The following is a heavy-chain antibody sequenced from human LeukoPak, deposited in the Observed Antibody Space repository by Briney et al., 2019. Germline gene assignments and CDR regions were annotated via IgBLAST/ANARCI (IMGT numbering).Heavy chain of an antibody. Sequence: ASVTVSCKGSGYTFINTDINWVRQATAQGLEWMGWMNPKSGITGYAQKFQGRVTMTRNTSISTAYMELSSLRSEDTAVYYCARGGILDGMDVWGQGTTVTVSS. D-gene: IGHD2/OR15-2a*01. V-gene: IGHV1-8*01. CDR3: ARGGILDGMDV. CDR2: MNPKSGIT. CDR1: GYTFINTD. J-gene: IGHJ6*02.